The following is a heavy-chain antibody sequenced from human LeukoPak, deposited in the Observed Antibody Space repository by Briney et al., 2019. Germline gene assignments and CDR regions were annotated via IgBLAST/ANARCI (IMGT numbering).Heavy chain of an antibody. CDR2: IYYSGST. V-gene: IGHV4-39*01. D-gene: IGHD3-16*01. CDR3: ARSPPGYDYVWGSPFDY. Sequence: KTSETLSLTCTVSGGSISSSSYYWGWIRQPPGKGLEWIGSIYYSGSTYYNPSLKSRVTISVDTSKNQFSLKLSSVTAADTAVYYCARSPPGYDYVWGSPFDYWGQGTLVTVSS. J-gene: IGHJ4*02. CDR1: GGSISSSSYY.